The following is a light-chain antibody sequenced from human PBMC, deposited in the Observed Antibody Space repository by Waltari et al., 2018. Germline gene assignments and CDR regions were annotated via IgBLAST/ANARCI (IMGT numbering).Light chain of an antibody. CDR3: AAWDVRLNAVV. J-gene: IGLJ2*01. V-gene: IGLV1-44*01. CDR2: SND. Sequence: QSVLTQPPSASGTPGQTVTISCSVSNSNIGSKPVSWYQQLPGSAPKLLTYSNDRRPSGVPDRFSGSKSGTSASLAITGLQSEDEADYHCAAWDVRLNAVVFGGGTKLTVL. CDR1: NSNIGSKP.